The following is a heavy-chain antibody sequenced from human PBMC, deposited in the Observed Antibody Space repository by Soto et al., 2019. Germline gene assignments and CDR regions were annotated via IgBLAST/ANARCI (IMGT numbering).Heavy chain of an antibody. J-gene: IGHJ4*02. CDR3: AAVLLGVPPPFDY. D-gene: IGHD3-16*01. Sequence: SVKVSCKASGFTFTSSAVQWVRQARGQRLEWIGWIVVGSGNTNYAQKFQERVTITRDMSTSTAYMELGSLRSEDTAGYYCAAVLLGVPPPFDYWGQGTLVTVSS. CDR1: GFTFTSSA. CDR2: IVVGSGNT. V-gene: IGHV1-58*01.